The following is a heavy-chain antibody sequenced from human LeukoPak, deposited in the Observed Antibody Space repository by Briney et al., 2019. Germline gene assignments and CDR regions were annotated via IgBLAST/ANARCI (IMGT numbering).Heavy chain of an antibody. CDR1: GFTFSSYT. CDR3: VRDRGSGWSLGY. J-gene: IGHJ4*02. Sequence: PGGSLSLYCAASGFTFSSYTMNWIRQVPGKGLEWVSSISSRTTYIFYADSVKGRFTISRDNAKNSVYLEMNSLRAEDTAIYYCVRDRGSGWSLGYWGQGTLLTVSS. V-gene: IGHV3-21*01. D-gene: IGHD6-19*01. CDR2: ISSRTTYI.